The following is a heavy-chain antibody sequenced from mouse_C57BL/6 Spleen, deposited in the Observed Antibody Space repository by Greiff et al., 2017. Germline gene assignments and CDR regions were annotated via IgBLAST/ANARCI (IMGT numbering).Heavy chain of an antibody. J-gene: IGHJ4*01. Sequence: VQLQQPGAELVMPGASVKLSCKASGYTFTSYWMHWVKQRPGQGLEWIGEIDPSDSYTNYNQKFKGKSTLTVDKSSSTAYMQLSSLTSEDSAVYYCARGDYSNDVYYAMDYWGQGTSVTVSS. CDR1: GYTFTSYW. CDR3: ARGDYSNDVYYAMDY. V-gene: IGHV1-69*01. D-gene: IGHD2-12*01. CDR2: IDPSDSYT.